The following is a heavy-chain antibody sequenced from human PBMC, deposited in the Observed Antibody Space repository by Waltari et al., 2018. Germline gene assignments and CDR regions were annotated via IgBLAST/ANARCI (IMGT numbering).Heavy chain of an antibody. Sequence: QVQLVESGGGVVQPGRSLRLSCAASGFTFSSYGMHWVRQAPGTGLEWVAVIWYDGSNKYYADSVKGRFTISRDNSKNTLYLQMNSLRAEDTAVYYCARDRGPPYYDFWSGYRGDYGMDVWGQGTTVTVSS. D-gene: IGHD3-3*01. J-gene: IGHJ6*02. V-gene: IGHV3-33*01. CDR3: ARDRGPPYYDFWSGYRGDYGMDV. CDR2: IWYDGSNK. CDR1: GFTFSSYG.